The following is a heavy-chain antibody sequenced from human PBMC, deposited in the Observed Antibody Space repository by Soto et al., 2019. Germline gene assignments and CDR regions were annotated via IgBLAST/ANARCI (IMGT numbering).Heavy chain of an antibody. CDR1: GGTFSSYA. D-gene: IGHD3-10*01. CDR3: ARGRVPDPDLNYYYYGMDV. Sequence: SVKVSCKASGGTFSSYAISWVRQAPGQGLEWMGGIIPIFGTANYAQKFQGRVTITADESTSTAYMELSSLRSEDTAVYYCARGRVPDPDLNYYYYGMDVWGQGTTVTVSS. V-gene: IGHV1-69*13. J-gene: IGHJ6*02. CDR2: IIPIFGTA.